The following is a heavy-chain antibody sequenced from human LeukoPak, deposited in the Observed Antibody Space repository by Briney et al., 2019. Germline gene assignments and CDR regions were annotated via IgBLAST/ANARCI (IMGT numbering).Heavy chain of an antibody. CDR1: GFTFSRYA. D-gene: IGHD5-24*01. CDR2: ISSSGESP. V-gene: IGHV3-23*01. J-gene: IGHJ4*02. Sequence: GGSLRFSCAASGFTFSRYAMSWVRQAPGKGLKWVCGISSSGESPYYADSVKGRFTISRDNSKNTLYLEINSLRAEDTAVYYCAKKSRDGYNPFDYLGQGTLVTVSS. CDR3: AKKSRDGYNPFDY.